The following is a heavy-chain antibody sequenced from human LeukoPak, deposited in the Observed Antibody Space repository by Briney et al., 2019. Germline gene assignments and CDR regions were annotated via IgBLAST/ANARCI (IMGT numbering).Heavy chain of an antibody. CDR1: GFSLSRYW. CDR3: AREGDTSPGLDY. V-gene: IGHV3-7*01. CDR2: IRQDGDEK. Sequence: PGGSLRLSCTASGFSLSRYWMSWVRQAPGKGLEWVANIRQDGDEKHYVDSVKGRLTISRDSAKNSVHLQMTSLRAEDTAVYFCAREGDTSPGLDYWGQGALVTVSS. J-gene: IGHJ4*02.